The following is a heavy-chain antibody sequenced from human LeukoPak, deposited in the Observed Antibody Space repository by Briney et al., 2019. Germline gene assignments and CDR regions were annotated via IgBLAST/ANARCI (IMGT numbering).Heavy chain of an antibody. J-gene: IGHJ4*02. CDR1: GFTFSSYE. CDR3: ARIGGAGTGYYFDS. CDR2: ISSSGSTI. V-gene: IGHV3-48*03. Sequence: HGGSLRLSCAASGFTFSSYEMNWVRQARGKGLEWVSYISSSGSTIYYADSVKGRFTISRDNAKNSLYLQMNALRAEDTAVYYYARIGGAGTGYYFDSWGQGTLVTVSS. D-gene: IGHD3-16*01.